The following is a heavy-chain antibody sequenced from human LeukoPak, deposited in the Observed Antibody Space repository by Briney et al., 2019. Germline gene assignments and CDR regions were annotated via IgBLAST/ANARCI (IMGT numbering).Heavy chain of an antibody. D-gene: IGHD5-18*01. CDR3: ARDLVGASYGYDYYYGIDV. V-gene: IGHV3-33*01. Sequence: GGSLRLSCAASGFTFSSYGRHWVRQAPGKGLEWVAVIWYDGSNKYYADSVKGRFTISRDNSKNTLYLQMNSLRAEDTAVYYCARDLVGASYGYDYYYGIDVWGQGTTVTVSS. CDR1: GFTFSSYG. J-gene: IGHJ6*02. CDR2: IWYDGSNK.